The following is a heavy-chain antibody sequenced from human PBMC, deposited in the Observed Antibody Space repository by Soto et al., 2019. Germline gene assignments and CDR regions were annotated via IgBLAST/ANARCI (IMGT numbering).Heavy chain of an antibody. CDR2: ISGSGGST. V-gene: IGHV3-23*01. CDR1: GFTFSGYA. CDR3: AKEPIVKIYYFDLGYFDY. J-gene: IGHJ4*02. D-gene: IGHD3-3*01. Sequence: GESLRLSCTASGFTFSGYAMSWVRQAQGKGLEWVSSISGSGGSTYYADSVKGRFTISRDNSNNTLYLQMNSLRAEDTAVYYCAKEPIVKIYYFDLGYFDYWGQGTLVTVSS.